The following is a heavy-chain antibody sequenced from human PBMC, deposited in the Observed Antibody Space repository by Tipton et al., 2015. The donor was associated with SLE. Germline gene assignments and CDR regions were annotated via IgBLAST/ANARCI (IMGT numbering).Heavy chain of an antibody. D-gene: IGHD2-2*03. J-gene: IGHJ3*02. CDR1: GGSITSGGYY. Sequence: TLSLTCTVSGGSITSGGYYWTWIRQHPGKGLEWIGYIYHSGYTDYTDYNPSLKSRVTISVDTSKNQFSLKLSSVTAADTAVYYCARVAGWIEDAFDIWGQGTMVTVSS. CDR2: IYHSGYTDYT. CDR3: ARVAGWIEDAFDI. V-gene: IGHV4-31*03.